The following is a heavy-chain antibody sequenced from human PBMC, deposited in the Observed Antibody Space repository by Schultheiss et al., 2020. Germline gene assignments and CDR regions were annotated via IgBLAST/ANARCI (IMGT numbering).Heavy chain of an antibody. CDR3: VSQTKAVAR. J-gene: IGHJ4*02. D-gene: IGHD6-19*01. CDR1: GGSISSNGYS. Sequence: SETLSLTCTVSGGSISSNGYSWGWIRQPPGKGLEWIGYFYYAGSSNYNPSLKSRVTISVDTSKNQFSLKLSSVTAADSAVYFCVSQTKAVARWGQGTQVTVSS. V-gene: IGHV4-61*05. CDR2: FYYAGSS.